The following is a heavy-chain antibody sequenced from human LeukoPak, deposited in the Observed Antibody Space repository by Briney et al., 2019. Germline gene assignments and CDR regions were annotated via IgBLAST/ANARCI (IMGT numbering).Heavy chain of an antibody. CDR3: AGQGTVTRIDY. CDR1: GGSISSYY. V-gene: IGHV4-59*01. J-gene: IGHJ4*02. CDR2: IYYSGST. D-gene: IGHD4-17*01. Sequence: SETLSLTCTVSGGSISSYYWSWIRRPPGKGLEWIGYIYYSGSTNYNPSLKSRVTTSVDTSKNQFSLKLSSVTAADTAVYYCAGQGTVTRIDYWGQGTLVTVSS.